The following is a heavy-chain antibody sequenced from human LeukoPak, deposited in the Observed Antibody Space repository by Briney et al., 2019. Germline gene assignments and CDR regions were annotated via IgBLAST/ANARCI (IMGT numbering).Heavy chain of an antibody. CDR1: GFTVSTYY. D-gene: IGHD2-8*01. V-gene: IGHV3-53*01. CDR3: ARGLGYCTSTTCLLPFDY. Sequence: PGGSLRLSCAASGFTVSTYYMTWVRQAPGKGLECVSAIYSGGSTYYADSVKGRFTVSRDNSKSTLYLQMNSLRAEDTAMYYCARGLGYCTSTTCLLPFDYWGQGTLVTVSS. J-gene: IGHJ4*02. CDR2: IYSGGST.